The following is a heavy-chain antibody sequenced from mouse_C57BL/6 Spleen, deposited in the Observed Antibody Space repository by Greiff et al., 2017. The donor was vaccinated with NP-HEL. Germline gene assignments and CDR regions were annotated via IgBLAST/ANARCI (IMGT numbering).Heavy chain of an antibody. CDR1: GYAFSSYW. D-gene: IGHD4-1*01. J-gene: IGHJ2*01. Sequence: VQLQQSGASVKISCKASGYAFSSYWMNWVKQRPGKGLEWLGQIYPGDGDTNYNGKFKGKATLTADKSSSTAYMQLSSLTSEDSAVYFCARGSYWDGGYYCDYWGQGTTLTVSS. CDR3: ARGSYWDGGYYCDY. CDR2: IYPGDGDT. V-gene: IGHV1-80*01.